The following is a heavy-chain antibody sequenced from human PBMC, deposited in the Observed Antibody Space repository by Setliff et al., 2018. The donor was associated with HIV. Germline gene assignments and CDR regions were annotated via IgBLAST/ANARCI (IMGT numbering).Heavy chain of an antibody. CDR3: VRQHGDYAFDP. J-gene: IGHJ5*02. CDR2: INYEGDT. D-gene: IGHD4-17*01. Sequence: PSETLSLTCAVYGGSFPAYYWNWIRQPPGKGLEWIGEINYEGDTTYNPSLKSRVNMFIDTSKKQFSLKVASVTAADTAVYYCVRQHGDYAFDPWGQGTRVTVSS. CDR1: GGSFPAYY. V-gene: IGHV4-34*01.